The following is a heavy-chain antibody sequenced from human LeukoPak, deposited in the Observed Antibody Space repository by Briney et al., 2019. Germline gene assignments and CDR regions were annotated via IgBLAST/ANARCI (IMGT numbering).Heavy chain of an antibody. CDR3: AKTPRSTMVRGVPGYWYFDL. CDR2: ISVSDSGT. Sequence: GGSLRLSCAASGFAFNTFSMSWVRQAPGKGLEWVSIISVSDSGTHYADSVKGRFTISRDNSKNTLYLQMNSLRAEDTAVYYCAKTPRSTMVRGVPGYWYFDLWGRGTLVTVSS. V-gene: IGHV3-23*01. J-gene: IGHJ2*01. D-gene: IGHD3-10*01. CDR1: GFAFNTFS.